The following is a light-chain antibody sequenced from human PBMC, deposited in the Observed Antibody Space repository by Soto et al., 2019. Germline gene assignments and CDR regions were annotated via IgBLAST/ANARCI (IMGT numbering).Light chain of an antibody. V-gene: IGLV2-23*02. CDR3: CSYAGSSTLL. CDR2: EVS. Sequence: QSVLTQPASVSGSPGQSITISCTGTSSDVGNYNLVSWYQQHPGKAPKLMIYEVSERPSGVSNRFSGSKSGNTASLTISGLQAEDEADYYCCSYAGSSTLLFGGGTKVTVL. CDR1: SSDVGNYNL. J-gene: IGLJ2*01.